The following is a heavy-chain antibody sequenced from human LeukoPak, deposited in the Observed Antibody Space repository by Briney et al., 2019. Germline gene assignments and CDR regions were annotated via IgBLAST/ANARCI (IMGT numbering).Heavy chain of an antibody. V-gene: IGHV4-30-4*01. CDR2: IYYSGST. D-gene: IGHD3-10*01. J-gene: IGHJ4*02. Sequence: PSETLSLTCTVSGGSISSGDYYWSWIRQPPGKGLEWIGYIYYSGSTYYNPSLKSRVTISVDMSKNQFSLKLSSVTAADTAVYYCARKFWFGESLDYWGQGTLVTVSS. CDR3: ARKFWFGESLDY. CDR1: GGSISSGDYY.